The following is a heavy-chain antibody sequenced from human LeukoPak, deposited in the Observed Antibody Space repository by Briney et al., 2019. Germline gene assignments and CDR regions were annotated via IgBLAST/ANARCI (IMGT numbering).Heavy chain of an antibody. CDR2: IKQDGSEK. CDR1: GFSFNSHW. D-gene: IGHD6-13*01. CDR3: AREAAAAHPDY. J-gene: IGHJ4*02. V-gene: IGHV3-7*05. Sequence: PGGSLRLSCAASGFSFNSHWMSWVRQAPGKGLEWVANIKQDGSEKYYVDSVKGRFTISRDNAKNSLYLQMNSLRAEDTAVYYCAREAAAAHPDYWGQGTLVVVSA.